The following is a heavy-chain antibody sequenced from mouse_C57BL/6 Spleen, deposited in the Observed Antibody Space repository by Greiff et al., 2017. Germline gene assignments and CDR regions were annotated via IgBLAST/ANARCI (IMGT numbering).Heavy chain of an antibody. CDR3: ARQDYGNYDYAMDY. V-gene: IGHV2-6-1*01. J-gene: IGHJ4*01. CDR2: IWSDGST. D-gene: IGHD2-1*01. CDR1: GFSLTSYG. Sequence: QVQLQQSGPGLVAPSQSLSITCTVSGFSLTSYGVHWVRQPPGKGLEWLVVIWSDGSTTYNSALKSRLSISKDNSKSQVFLKMNSLQTDDTAMYYCARQDYGNYDYAMDYWGQGTSVTVSS.